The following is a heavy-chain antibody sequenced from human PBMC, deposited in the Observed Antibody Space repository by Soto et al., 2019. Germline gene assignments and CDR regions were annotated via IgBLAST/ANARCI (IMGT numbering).Heavy chain of an antibody. D-gene: IGHD2-2*01. V-gene: IGHV1-18*01. CDR2: ISAYNGNT. J-gene: IGHJ6*02. CDR1: GYTFTNYG. CDR3: ARGRFFSSSSCYLDLLAV. Sequence: ASVKVSCKASGYTFTNYGISWVRQAPGQGFEWMGWISAYNGNTNSAQKVQGRVTMTTDTSTSTAYMELRSLRSDDTAVYYCARGRFFSSSSCYLDLLAVWGQGSTVTVSS.